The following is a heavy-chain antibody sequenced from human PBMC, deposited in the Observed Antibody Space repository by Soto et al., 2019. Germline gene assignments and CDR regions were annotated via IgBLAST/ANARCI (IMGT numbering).Heavy chain of an antibody. J-gene: IGHJ6*02. CDR3: AKDNLDCSGGDCPLYYYYGMDV. CDR2: ISYDGGNK. D-gene: IGHD2-15*01. CDR1: GFTFSSYG. V-gene: IGHV3-30*18. Sequence: GGSLRLSCVASGFTFSSYGMHWFRQAPGKGLEWVAVISYDGGNKYFADSVKGRFTISRDNSKNTLYLQMNSLRAEDTAVYYCAKDNLDCSGGDCPLYYYYGMDVWGQGTTVTVSS.